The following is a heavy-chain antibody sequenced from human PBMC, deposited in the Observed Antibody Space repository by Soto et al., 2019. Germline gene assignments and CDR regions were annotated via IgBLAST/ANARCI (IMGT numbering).Heavy chain of an antibody. CDR1: GFTFSSYW. D-gene: IGHD2-21*02. V-gene: IGHV3-48*01. Sequence: QPGGSLRLSCAASGFTFSSYWMSWVRQAPGKGLEWVSYMTSDSKTIHYADSVKGRFTIFRDNAKNSLYLQMSSLRAEDTAVYYCARGVTYGFDAWGQGTMVTVSS. CDR3: ARGVTYGFDA. CDR2: MTSDSKTI. J-gene: IGHJ3*01.